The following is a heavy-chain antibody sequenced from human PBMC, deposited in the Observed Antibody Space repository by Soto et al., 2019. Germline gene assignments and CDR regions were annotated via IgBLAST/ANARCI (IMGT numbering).Heavy chain of an antibody. Sequence: SETLSLTCTVSGGSISSGGFYWSWIRQHPGKGLDWIGYIFNSGSTHYNPSLKSRVTMSVDTSKNQFSLRLNSVTAADTAVYYCARTGATSAGHFDYWGQGTLVTVSS. CDR2: IFNSGST. D-gene: IGHD1-26*01. CDR3: ARTGATSAGHFDY. J-gene: IGHJ4*02. V-gene: IGHV4-31*03. CDR1: GGSISSGGFY.